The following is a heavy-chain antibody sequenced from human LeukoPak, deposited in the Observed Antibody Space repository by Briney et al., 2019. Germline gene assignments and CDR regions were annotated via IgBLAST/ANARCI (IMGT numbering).Heavy chain of an antibody. CDR3: ARDPLNELLWFGEFGSAFDI. D-gene: IGHD3-10*01. Sequence: GGSLRLSCAASGFTFSSYAMHWVRQAPGKGLEWVAVISYDGSNKYYADSVKGRFTISRDNSKNTLYLQMNSLRAEDTAVYYCARDPLNELLWFGEFGSAFDIWGQGTMVTVSS. J-gene: IGHJ3*02. CDR1: GFTFSSYA. CDR2: ISYDGSNK. V-gene: IGHV3-30-3*01.